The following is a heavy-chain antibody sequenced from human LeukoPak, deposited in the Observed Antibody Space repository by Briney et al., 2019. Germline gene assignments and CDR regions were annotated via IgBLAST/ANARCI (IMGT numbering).Heavy chain of an antibody. CDR3: ARDSYDSSGYHLYYFDY. J-gene: IGHJ4*02. CDR1: GFTFDDYG. CDR2: INWNGGST. Sequence: GGSLRLSCAASGFTFDDYGMSWVRHAPGKGLEWVSGINWNGGSTGYADSVKGRFTISRDNAKNSLYLQMNSLRAEDTAVYYCARDSYDSSGYHLYYFDYWGQGTLVTVSS. V-gene: IGHV3-20*04. D-gene: IGHD3-22*01.